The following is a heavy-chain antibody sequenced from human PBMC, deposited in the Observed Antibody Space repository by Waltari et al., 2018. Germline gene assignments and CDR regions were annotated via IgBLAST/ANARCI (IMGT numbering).Heavy chain of an antibody. CDR2: SIPAFGNGTA. CDR1: GGTFKNYA. CDR3: ARDPRSGYYSSGFSGWFDP. V-gene: IGHV1-69*01. J-gene: IGHJ5*02. D-gene: IGHD3-22*01. Sequence: QVQLVQSGAEVKKPGSSVKVSCKVSGGTFKNYAITWVRKAPGPGLEWMGGSIPAFGNGTANYARKFQGRVSMTADESTGTAYMELSSLTSDDTAVYYCARDPRSGYYSSGFSGWFDPWGQGTLVTVSS.